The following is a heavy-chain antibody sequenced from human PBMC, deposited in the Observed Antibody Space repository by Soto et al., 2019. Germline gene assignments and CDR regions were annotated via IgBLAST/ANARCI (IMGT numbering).Heavy chain of an antibody. V-gene: IGHV1-69*06. CDR2: IIPLCGTT. CDR3: ARSDELAGMDV. Sequence: GASVKVSCKASGDTFSTYSITWVRQATGQGLEWMGQIIPLCGTTTSAEKFQGRVTLTADKSTNTAYMELSRLSSDDTAVYYCARSDELAGMDVWGQGTTVTVSS. CDR1: GDTFSTYS. D-gene: IGHD6-13*01. J-gene: IGHJ6*02.